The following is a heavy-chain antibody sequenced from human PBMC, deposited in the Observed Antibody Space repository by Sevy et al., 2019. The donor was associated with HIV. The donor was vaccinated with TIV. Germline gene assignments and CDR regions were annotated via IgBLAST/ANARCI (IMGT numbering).Heavy chain of an antibody. Sequence: ALVKVSCKASGYLFTGYYVHWVRQAPGQGLEWMGWINPNDGGTNYAQKFQGRVTMTTDTSISTAYMELNRLTSDDTAMFYCSRSVYGSGTYLNDYWGQGTLITVSS. CDR1: GYLFTGYY. J-gene: IGHJ4*02. D-gene: IGHD3-10*01. V-gene: IGHV1-2*02. CDR2: INPNDGGT. CDR3: SRSVYGSGTYLNDY.